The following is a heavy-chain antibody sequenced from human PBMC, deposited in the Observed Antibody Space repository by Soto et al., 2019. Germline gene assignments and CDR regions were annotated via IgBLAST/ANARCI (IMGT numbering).Heavy chain of an antibody. J-gene: IGHJ3*02. V-gene: IGHV3-9*01. Sequence: EVQLVESGGGLVQPGRSLRLSCAASGFTFDDYAMHWVRQAPGKGLEWVSGISWNSGSIGYADSVKGRFTISRDNAKNSLYLQMNSLRAEDTALYYCAKDIEAVGAFDIWGQGTMVTVSS. CDR3: AKDIEAVGAFDI. CDR1: GFTFDDYA. D-gene: IGHD1-26*01. CDR2: ISWNSGSI.